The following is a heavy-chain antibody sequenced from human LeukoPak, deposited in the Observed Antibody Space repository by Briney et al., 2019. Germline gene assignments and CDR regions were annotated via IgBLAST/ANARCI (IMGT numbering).Heavy chain of an antibody. CDR3: ARLSISSSSLYFDY. CDR2: IYSSGSA. Sequence: PSETLSLTCTVSGGSTSSYYWSWIRQPPGKGLEWIGYIYSSGSANRNPSLRSRVTISVDTSKNQFSLKLSSVTAADTAVYYCARLSISSSSLYFDYWGLGTLVTVSS. CDR1: GGSTSSYY. V-gene: IGHV4-4*09. J-gene: IGHJ4*02. D-gene: IGHD6-6*01.